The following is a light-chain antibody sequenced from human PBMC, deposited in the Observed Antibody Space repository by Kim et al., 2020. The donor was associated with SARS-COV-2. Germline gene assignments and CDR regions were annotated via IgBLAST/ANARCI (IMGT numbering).Light chain of an antibody. CDR3: QVWDTTHNHYV. Sequence: SYELTQPHSASVAPGKTARITCGGNDNGTKSVHWYQQRPGQAPVLVIYYDSDRPSGIPARFSGSNSGNTATLTISRVEAGDEADYFCQVWDTTHNHYVFGTGTKVTVL. J-gene: IGLJ1*01. CDR1: DNGTKS. CDR2: YDS. V-gene: IGLV3-21*04.